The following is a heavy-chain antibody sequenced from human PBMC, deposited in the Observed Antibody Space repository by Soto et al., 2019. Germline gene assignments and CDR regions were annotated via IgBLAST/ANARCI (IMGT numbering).Heavy chain of an antibody. Sequence: SGPTLVNPTETLTLTCTVSGFSLSNARMGVSWIRQPPGKALEWLAHIFSNDEKSYSTSLKSRLTISKDTSKSQVVLTMTNMDPVDTDTYYCARIPSIAARRYYYYGMDVWGQGTTVTVSS. V-gene: IGHV2-26*01. J-gene: IGHJ6*02. CDR3: ARIPSIAARRYYYYGMDV. D-gene: IGHD6-6*01. CDR1: GFSLSNARMG. CDR2: IFSNDEK.